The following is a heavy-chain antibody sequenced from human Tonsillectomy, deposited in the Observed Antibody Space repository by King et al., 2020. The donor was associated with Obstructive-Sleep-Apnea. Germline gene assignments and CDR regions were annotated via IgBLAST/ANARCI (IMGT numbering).Heavy chain of an antibody. V-gene: IGHV3-7*03. CDR2: IKQDGSQK. D-gene: IGHD3-10*01. J-gene: IGHJ4*02. Sequence: VQLVESGGGLVQPGGSLRLSCAASGFTFSSYWMSWVRQAPGKGLEWVANIKQDGSQKYYVDSVKGRFTISRDNADNSLYLQMNSLRAEDTAVYFCARHLWFGESYFDYWGQGTLVTVSS. CDR1: GFTFSSYW. CDR3: ARHLWFGESYFDY.